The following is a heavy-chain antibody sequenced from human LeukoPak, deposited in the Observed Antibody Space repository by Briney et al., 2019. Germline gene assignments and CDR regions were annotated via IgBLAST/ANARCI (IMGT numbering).Heavy chain of an antibody. CDR1: GYTFTSYD. J-gene: IGHJ6*02. CDR2: MNPNSGNT. Sequence: ASVKVSCKASGYTFTSYDINWVRQATGQGLEWMGWMNPNSGNTGYAQKFQGRVTMTRSTSISTAYMELSSLRSEDTAVYYCARDDSLAYCGGDCYGMDVWGQGTLVTVSS. D-gene: IGHD2-21*01. V-gene: IGHV1-8*01. CDR3: ARDDSLAYCGGDCYGMDV.